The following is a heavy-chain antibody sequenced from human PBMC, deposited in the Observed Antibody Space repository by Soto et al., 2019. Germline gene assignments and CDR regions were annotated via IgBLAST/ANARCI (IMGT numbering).Heavy chain of an antibody. CDR3: AKFGMATTKRSPPYYIDY. V-gene: IGHV3-23*01. CDR2: ISGSGGGT. D-gene: IGHD1-1*01. J-gene: IGHJ4*02. CDR1: GFTFSSYA. Sequence: GGSLRLSCAASGFTFSSYAMSWVRQAPGKGLEWVSSISGSGGGTYYADSVKGRFTFSRDNPKNTLYLQMNSLRAEDTAVYYCAKFGMATTKRSPPYYIDYWGQGALVTVSS.